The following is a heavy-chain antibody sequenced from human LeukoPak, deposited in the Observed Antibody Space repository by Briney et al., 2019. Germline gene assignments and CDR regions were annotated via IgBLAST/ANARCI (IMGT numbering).Heavy chain of an antibody. CDR1: GFTFSSYA. Sequence: GGSLRLSCAASGFTFSSYAMSWVRQAPGKGLEWVSAISGSGGSTYYADSVKGRFTISRDNSMNTLYLQMNSLRAEDTAVYYCAIDSNYYGSGSLDYWGQGTLVTVSS. CDR2: ISGSGGST. V-gene: IGHV3-23*01. CDR3: AIDSNYYGSGSLDY. D-gene: IGHD3-10*01. J-gene: IGHJ4*02.